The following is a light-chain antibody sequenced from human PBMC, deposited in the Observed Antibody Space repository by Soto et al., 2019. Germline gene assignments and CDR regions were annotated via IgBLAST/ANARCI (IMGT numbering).Light chain of an antibody. J-gene: IGLJ2*01. V-gene: IGLV2-14*03. CDR3: SSYGASSTL. Sequence: QSALTQPASVSWSPGQSITISCTGSSSDIGGFNYVSWYQQHPGKAPKRLIYDVSYRPSGISDRFSGSKSGNTASLTISGLQPEDEADYYCSSYGASSTLFGGGTQLTVL. CDR1: SSDIGGFNY. CDR2: DVS.